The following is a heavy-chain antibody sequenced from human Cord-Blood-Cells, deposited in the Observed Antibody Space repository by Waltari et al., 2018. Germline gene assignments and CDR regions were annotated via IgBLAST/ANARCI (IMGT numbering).Heavy chain of an antibody. J-gene: IGHJ4*02. Sequence: QVQLVESGVGVVSPGWSLRLSCAAAGFTFSSYVIHWVRQAPGKGLEWVAVISYDGSNKYYADSVKCRFTISRDNSKNTLYLQMNSLRAEDTAVYYCAKERGTGAEFDYWGQGTLVTVSS. CDR3: AKERGTGAEFDY. D-gene: IGHD2-8*02. V-gene: IGHV3-30*18. CDR2: ISYDGSNK. CDR1: GFTFSSYV.